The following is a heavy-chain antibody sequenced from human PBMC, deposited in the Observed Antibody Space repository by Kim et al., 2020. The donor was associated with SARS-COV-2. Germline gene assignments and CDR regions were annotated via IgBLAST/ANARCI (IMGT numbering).Heavy chain of an antibody. CDR1: GFTFSSYA. CDR2: ISYDGSNK. CDR3: ASTTAVTDFDY. D-gene: IGHD4-17*01. Sequence: GGSLRLSCAASGFTFSSYAMHWVRQAPGKGLEWVAVISYDGSNKYYADSVKGRFTISRDNSKNTLYLQMNSLRAEDTAVYYCASTTAVTDFDYWGQGTLVTVSS. J-gene: IGHJ4*02. V-gene: IGHV3-30*04.